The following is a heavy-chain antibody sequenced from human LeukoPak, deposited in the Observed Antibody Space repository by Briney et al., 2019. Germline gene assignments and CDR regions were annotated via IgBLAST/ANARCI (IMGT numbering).Heavy chain of an antibody. D-gene: IGHD6-19*01. J-gene: IGHJ4*02. CDR3: AKDHSSGWYFDY. CDR1: GLTFSSYG. V-gene: IGHV3-30*18. Sequence: GGSLRLSCAASGLTFSSYGMHWVRQAPGKGLEWVAVISYDGSNKYYADSVKGRFTISRDNSKNTLYLQMNSLRAEDTAVYYCAKDHSSGWYFDYWGQGTLVTVSS. CDR2: ISYDGSNK.